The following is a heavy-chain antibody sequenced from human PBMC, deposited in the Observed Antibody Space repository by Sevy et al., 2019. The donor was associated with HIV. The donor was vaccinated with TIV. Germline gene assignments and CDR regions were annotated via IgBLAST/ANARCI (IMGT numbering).Heavy chain of an antibody. J-gene: IGHJ6*02. V-gene: IGHV3-11*01. CDR3: ASSRMGDYYGMDV. CDR2: ISSSGSTI. D-gene: IGHD3-16*01. Sequence: GGSLRLSCAASGFTFSDYYMSWIRQAPGKWLEWVSYISSSGSTIYYADSVKGRFTISRDNAKNSLYLQMNSLRAEDTAVYYCASSRMGDYYGMDVWGQGTTVTVSS. CDR1: GFTFSDYY.